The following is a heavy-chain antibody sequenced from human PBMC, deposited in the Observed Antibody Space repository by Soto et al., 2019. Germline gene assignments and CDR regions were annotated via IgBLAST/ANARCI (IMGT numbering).Heavy chain of an antibody. CDR1: GYSISSGYY. Sequence: SETLSLTCAVSGYSISSGYYWGWIRQPPGKGLEWIGSIYHSGSTYYNPSLKSRVTISVDASKNQFSLKLSSVTAADTAVYYCASSGSYNNDYWGQGTLVTVSS. J-gene: IGHJ4*02. CDR3: ASSGSYNNDY. CDR2: IYHSGST. V-gene: IGHV4-38-2*01. D-gene: IGHD1-26*01.